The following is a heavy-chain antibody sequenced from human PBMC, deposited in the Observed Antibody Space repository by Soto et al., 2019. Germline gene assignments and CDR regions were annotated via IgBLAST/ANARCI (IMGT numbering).Heavy chain of an antibody. J-gene: IGHJ4*02. CDR3: ARGEGSRFDY. Sequence: QLQLHESGPGLVKPSETLSLTCTASGGSISGSGYYRVWIRQPPGKGLEWIGSIYYSGNTYYNPSLNSRATISVDTFKNQFSLKLSSVTAADTAVYYCARGEGSRFDYWGQGTLVTVSS. CDR1: GGSISGSGYY. CDR2: IYYSGNT. V-gene: IGHV4-39*01. D-gene: IGHD3-10*01.